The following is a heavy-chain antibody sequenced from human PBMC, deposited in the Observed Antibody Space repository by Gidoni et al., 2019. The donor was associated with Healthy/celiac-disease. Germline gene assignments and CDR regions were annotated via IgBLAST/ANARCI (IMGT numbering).Heavy chain of an antibody. D-gene: IGHD3-3*01. Sequence: QVQLVQSGAEVKKPGASVTVSCKASGYTFTRYYMHWVRQAPGQGLEWMGIINPSGGSTSDAQKFQCRVTMTRDTSTSTVYMELSSLRSEDTAVYYCARDPHYDFWSGYWGGKRVSYYYYGMDVWGQGTTVTVSS. CDR2: INPSGGST. CDR1: GYTFTRYY. J-gene: IGHJ6*02. V-gene: IGHV1-46*03. CDR3: ARDPHYDFWSGYWGGKRVSYYYYGMDV.